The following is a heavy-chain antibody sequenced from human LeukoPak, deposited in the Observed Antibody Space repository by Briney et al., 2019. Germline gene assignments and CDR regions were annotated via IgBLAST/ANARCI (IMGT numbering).Heavy chain of an antibody. V-gene: IGHV1-69*13. CDR3: AREASEPSYGDYRLFTSHPPTYFDY. CDR2: IIPIFGTA. CDR1: GYTFTSYA. J-gene: IGHJ4*02. D-gene: IGHD4-17*01. Sequence: SVKVSCKASGYTFTSYAISWVRQAPGQGLEWMGGIIPIFGTANYAQKFQGRVTITADESTSTAYMELSSLRSEDTAVYYCAREASEPSYGDYRLFTSHPPTYFDYWGQGTLVTVSS.